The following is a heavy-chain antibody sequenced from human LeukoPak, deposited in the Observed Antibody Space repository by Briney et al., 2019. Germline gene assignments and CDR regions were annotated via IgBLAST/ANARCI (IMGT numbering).Heavy chain of an antibody. V-gene: IGHV1-46*01. CDR2: INPSGGST. Sequence: ASVKVSCKASGYTFTSYYMHWVRQAPGQGLEWMGIINPSGGSTSYAQKFQGRVTMTRVTSTSTVYMELSSLRSEDTAVYYCARGAMNDRYSSSSADYWGQGTLVTVSS. CDR1: GYTFTSYY. CDR3: ARGAMNDRYSSSSADY. D-gene: IGHD6-6*01. J-gene: IGHJ4*02.